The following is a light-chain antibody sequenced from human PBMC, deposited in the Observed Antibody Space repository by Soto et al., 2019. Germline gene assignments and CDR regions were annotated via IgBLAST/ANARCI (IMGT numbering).Light chain of an antibody. V-gene: IGLV1-40*01. CDR3: QSYDSSLSGGV. Sequence: QSVLTQLPSVSGAPGQRVTISCTGRSSNIGAGYDVHWYQQLPGTAPILLIYGKSNRPSGVPDRFSGSKSGTSASLAITGLRAENEADYYCQSYDSSLSGGVFGGGTKLTVL. CDR2: GKS. CDR1: SSNIGAGYD. J-gene: IGLJ3*02.